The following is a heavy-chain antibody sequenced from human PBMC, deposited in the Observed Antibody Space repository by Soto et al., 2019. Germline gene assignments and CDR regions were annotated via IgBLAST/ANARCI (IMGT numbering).Heavy chain of an antibody. V-gene: IGHV3-74*01. CDR1: GFIFSNYW. D-gene: IGHD3-10*01. Sequence: EVQLVESGGGLVQPGGSLRLSCAASGFIFSNYWMHWVRQAPGKGLVWVSRIDSDGRTTRYADSVKGRLTSSRDNAKHTFYLQVDSPSADDTAVYYCGRDGGDGSPFGSWGQGTLVTVSS. J-gene: IGHJ4*02. CDR3: GRDGGDGSPFGS. CDR2: IDSDGRTT.